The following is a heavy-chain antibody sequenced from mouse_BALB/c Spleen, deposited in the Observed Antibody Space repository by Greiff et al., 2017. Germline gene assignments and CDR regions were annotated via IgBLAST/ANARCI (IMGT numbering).Heavy chain of an antibody. J-gene: IGHJ3*01. CDR2: ISYSGST. D-gene: IGHD1-1*01. CDR3: ARSGYYGSSYGFAY. Sequence: EVQLQQSGPSLVKPSQSLSLTCSVTGDSITSGYWNWIRKFPGNKLEYMGYISYSGSTYYNPSLKSRISITRDTSKNQYYLQLNSVTTEDTATYYCARSGYYGSSYGFAYWGQGTLVTVSA. CDR1: GDSITSGY. V-gene: IGHV3-8*02.